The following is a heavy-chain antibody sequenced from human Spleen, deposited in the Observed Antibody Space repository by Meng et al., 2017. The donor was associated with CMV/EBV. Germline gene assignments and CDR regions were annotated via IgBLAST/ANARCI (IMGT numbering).Heavy chain of an antibody. CDR1: GYMFSNYY. CDR2: INPNSGDT. J-gene: IGHJ4*02. CDR3: ARTKNWNSDY. Sequence: VSCKASGYMFSNYYKHCVRQAPGRGLEWMRWINPNSGDTNYAQKFRGRVTMTRDSSISTAYMELSRLRSDDTAVYYCARTKNWNSDYWGQGTLVTVSS. D-gene: IGHD1-7*01. V-gene: IGHV1-2*02.